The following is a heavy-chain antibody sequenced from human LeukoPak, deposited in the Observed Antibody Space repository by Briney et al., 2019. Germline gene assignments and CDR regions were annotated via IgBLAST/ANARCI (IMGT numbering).Heavy chain of an antibody. CDR2: FDHEDGEA. CDR1: GYTLTELS. V-gene: IGHV1-24*01. CDR3: ATDGNSSGWPRTYYYAMDV. Sequence: GASVKVSCKVSGYTLTELSMRWVRQAPGKGLEWMGGFDHEDGEAIYAQKFQGRVTMTEDTSTDTAYMELSSLRSEDTAVYYCATDGNSSGWPRTYYYAMDVWGQGTTVTVSS. D-gene: IGHD6-19*01. J-gene: IGHJ6*02.